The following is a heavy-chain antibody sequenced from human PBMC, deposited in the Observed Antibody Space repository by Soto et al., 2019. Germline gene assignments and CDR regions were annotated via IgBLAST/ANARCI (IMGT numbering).Heavy chain of an antibody. Sequence: QLLESGGGLVQRGGSLRLSCAASGFTFHTYAMTWVRQAPGKGLEWVSSINSGSGSTDYADSVRGRFTISRDNSKNTRYLQMNSLRAEDTAVYYWAKDHGPGDYYFYGLDVWGQGTTVTVS. CDR3: AKDHGPGDYYFYGLDV. V-gene: IGHV3-23*01. J-gene: IGHJ6*02. CDR1: GFTFHTYA. CDR2: INSGSGST. D-gene: IGHD3-10*01.